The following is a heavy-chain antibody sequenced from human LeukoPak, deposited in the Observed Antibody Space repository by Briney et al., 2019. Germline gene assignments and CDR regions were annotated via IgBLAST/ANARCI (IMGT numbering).Heavy chain of an antibody. D-gene: IGHD6-19*01. J-gene: IGHJ4*02. CDR1: GGSISGFY. CDR3: ARVRAHQWLALGYFDY. V-gene: IGHV4-4*07. CDR2: IYSSGST. Sequence: PSETLSLTCTVSGGSISGFYWGWIRQPAGKGLEWIGRIYSSGSTNYNPSLNSRVTISVDTSKNQFSLKLSSVTAADTAVYYCARVRAHQWLALGYFDYWGQGTLVTVSS.